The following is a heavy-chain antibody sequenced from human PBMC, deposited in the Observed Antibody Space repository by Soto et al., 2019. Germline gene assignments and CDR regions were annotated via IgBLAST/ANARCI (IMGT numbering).Heavy chain of an antibody. CDR1: GGSISSGDYY. D-gene: IGHD3-3*01. CDR3: AREASGHITIFGVALGGAMDV. CDR2: ISYSGST. Sequence: SETLSLTCTVSGGSISSGDYYWTWIRQPPGKGLEWIGYISYSGSTYYNPSLKSRVTISLDTSKNQFSLNLSSVTAADMAVYYCAREASGHITIFGVALGGAMDVCGQGTTVTVYS. J-gene: IGHJ6*02. V-gene: IGHV4-30-4*01.